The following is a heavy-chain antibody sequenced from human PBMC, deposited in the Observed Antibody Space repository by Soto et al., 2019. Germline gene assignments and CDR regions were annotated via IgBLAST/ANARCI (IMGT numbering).Heavy chain of an antibody. CDR1: GVSISRYSYY. CDR3: ARHSLYGGPFDT. CDR2: VYYSGNT. V-gene: IGHV4-39*01. Sequence: PSETLSLTCTVSGVSISRYSYYWGWIRQPPGKGLDWIGSVYYSGNTNYNPSLKGRVTIFVDKSKNHVSLRLSSVTAADTAVYYCARHSLYGGPFDTWGQGTLVTVSS. J-gene: IGHJ5*02. D-gene: IGHD3-10*01.